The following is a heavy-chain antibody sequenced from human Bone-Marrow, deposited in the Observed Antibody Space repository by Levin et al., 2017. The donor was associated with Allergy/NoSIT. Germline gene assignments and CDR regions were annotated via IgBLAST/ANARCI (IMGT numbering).Heavy chain of an antibody. CDR2: IYYSGST. CDR3: ARIGGGWSRNWFDP. CDR1: GGSISSYY. J-gene: IGHJ5*02. D-gene: IGHD6-19*01. V-gene: IGHV4-59*08. Sequence: PSETLSLTCTVSGGSISSYYWSWIRQPPGKGLEWIGYIYYSGSTNYNPSLKSRVTISVDTSKNQFSLKLSSVTAADTAVYYCARIGGGWSRNWFDPWGQGTLVTVSS.